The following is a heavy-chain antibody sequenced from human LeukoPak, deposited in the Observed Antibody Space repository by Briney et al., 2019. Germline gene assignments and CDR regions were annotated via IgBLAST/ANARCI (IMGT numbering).Heavy chain of an antibody. D-gene: IGHD6-19*01. Sequence: ASAKVSCKASGYTFTGYYMHWVRQAPGQGLEWMGWINPNSGGTNYAQKFQGRVTMTRDTSISTAYMELSRLRSDDTAVYYCARDSSGWYGRGYYFDYWGQGTLVTVSS. CDR1: GYTFTGYY. V-gene: IGHV1-2*02. CDR3: ARDSSGWYGRGYYFDY. CDR2: INPNSGGT. J-gene: IGHJ4*02.